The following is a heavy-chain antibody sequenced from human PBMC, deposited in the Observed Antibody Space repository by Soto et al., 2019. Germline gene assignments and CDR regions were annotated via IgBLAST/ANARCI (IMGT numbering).Heavy chain of an antibody. D-gene: IGHD1-26*01. CDR1: DGSVSRGGYY. CDR2: IYYTGRT. V-gene: IGHV4-31*03. CDR3: AREGSYHYFDY. J-gene: IGHJ4*02. Sequence: QVQLQESGPGLVKPSQTLSHACTVSDGSVSRGGYYWSWIRQSPGKNLEWIGNIYYTGRTSYNPSLKSRLTISLETSKRQFSLRLASVSAADTAVYYCAREGSYHYFDYWGQGALVTVSS.